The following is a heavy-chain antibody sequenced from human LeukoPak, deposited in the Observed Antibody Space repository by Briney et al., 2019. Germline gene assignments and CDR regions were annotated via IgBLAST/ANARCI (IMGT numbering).Heavy chain of an antibody. V-gene: IGHV1-69*13. CDR1: GGTFSSYA. CDR2: IIPIFGTA. J-gene: IGHJ4*02. Sequence: SVKVSCKASGGTFSSYAISWVRQAPGQGLEWMGGIIPIFGTANYAQKFQGRVTITADESTSTAYMELSSLRSEDTAVYYCARTVGGTAGWAYWGQGTLVTVSS. CDR3: ARTVGGTAGWAY. D-gene: IGHD6-19*01.